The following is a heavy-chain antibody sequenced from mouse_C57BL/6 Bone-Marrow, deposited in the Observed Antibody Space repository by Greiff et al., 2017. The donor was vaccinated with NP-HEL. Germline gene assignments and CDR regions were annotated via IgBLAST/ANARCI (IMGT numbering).Heavy chain of an antibody. V-gene: IGHV1-19*01. CDR2: INPYNGGT. Sequence: PLQQSGPVLVKPGASVKMSCKASGYTFTDYYMNWVKQSHGQSLEWIGVINPYNGGTSYNQKFKGKATVTVDKSSSTAYMGLNSLTSEDSAVYYCAKHYYGSSSPWFAYWGQGTLVTVSA. J-gene: IGHJ3*01. CDR1: GYTFTDYY. CDR3: AKHYYGSSSPWFAY. D-gene: IGHD1-1*01.